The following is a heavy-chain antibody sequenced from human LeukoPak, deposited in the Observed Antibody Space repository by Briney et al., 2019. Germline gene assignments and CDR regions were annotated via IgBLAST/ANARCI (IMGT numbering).Heavy chain of an antibody. CDR2: ISSSSNTI. V-gene: IGHV3-48*02. J-gene: IGHJ6*02. CDR3: ARGYYYGMDV. CDR1: GFTFDTYS. Sequence: PGGSLRLSCAASGFTFDTYSMNWVRQAPGKGLEWVSCISSSSNTIYYADSVKGRFTISRDNAKNSLYLQMNNLRDEDTAVYYCARGYYYGMDVWGQGTTVTVSS.